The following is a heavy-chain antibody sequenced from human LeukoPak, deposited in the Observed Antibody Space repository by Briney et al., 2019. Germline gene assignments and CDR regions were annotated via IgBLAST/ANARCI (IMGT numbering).Heavy chain of an antibody. CDR3: AREVRCSSTSCYSYFDY. V-gene: IGHV4-34*01. J-gene: IGHJ4*02. CDR1: GGSFSGYY. CDR2: INHSGST. D-gene: IGHD2-2*01. Sequence: SETLSLTCAVYGGSFSGYYWSWLRQPPGKGLEWIGEINHSGSTNYNPSLKSRVTISVDTSKNQFSLKLSSVTAADTAVYYCAREVRCSSTSCYSYFDYWGQGTLVTVSS.